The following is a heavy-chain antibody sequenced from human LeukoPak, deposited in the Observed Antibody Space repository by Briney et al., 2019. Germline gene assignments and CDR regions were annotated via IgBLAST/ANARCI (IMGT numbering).Heavy chain of an antibody. CDR3: TREAPLLEYSGPFDY. CDR2: IRSKAYGGTT. D-gene: IGHD6-6*01. V-gene: IGHV3-49*04. Sequence: GGSLRLSCAASGFTFSSYWMSWVRQAPGKGLEWVGFIRSKAYGGTTEYAASVKGRFTISRDDSKSIAYLQMNSLKTEDTAVYYCTREAPLLEYSGPFDYWGQGTLVTVSS. CDR1: GFTFSSYW. J-gene: IGHJ4*02.